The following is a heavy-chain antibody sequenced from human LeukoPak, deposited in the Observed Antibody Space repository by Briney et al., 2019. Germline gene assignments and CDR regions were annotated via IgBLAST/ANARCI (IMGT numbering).Heavy chain of an antibody. V-gene: IGHV4-59*01. CDR3: ARVNYYYYMDV. CDR1: GGSISSYY. J-gene: IGHJ6*03. Sequence: PSETLSLTCTVSGGSISSYYWSWIRQPPGKGLEWIGYIYYSGSTNYNPSLKGRVTISVDTSKNQFSLKLSSVTAADTAVYYCARVNYYYYMDVWGKGTTVTVSS. CDR2: IYYSGST.